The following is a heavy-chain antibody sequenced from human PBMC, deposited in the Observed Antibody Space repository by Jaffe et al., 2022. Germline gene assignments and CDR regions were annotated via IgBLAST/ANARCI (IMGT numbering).Heavy chain of an antibody. CDR2: IHHGGSL. D-gene: IGHD6-19*01. J-gene: IGHJ4*02. Sequence: QVQLQESGPGLVKPSETLSLTCAVSGYSIGSGYFWGWVRQSPGKGLEWMGSIHHGGSLHHNPSLQSRVTISRDTSKNVFYLKMTSVTAADTAVYYCVTDEGQWNINNWGQGTLVTVSS. CDR1: GYSIGSGYF. V-gene: IGHV4-38-2*02. CDR3: VTDEGQWNINN.